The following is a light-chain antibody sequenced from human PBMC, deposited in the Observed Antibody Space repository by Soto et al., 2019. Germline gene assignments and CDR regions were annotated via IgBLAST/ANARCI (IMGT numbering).Light chain of an antibody. CDR1: QSVSKW. CDR3: HQYKTYNT. V-gene: IGKV1-5*01. J-gene: IGKJ2*01. Sequence: DIQMTQSPSTLSASVGDRVTITCRASQSVSKWLAWYQQKPGKAPNLLIYDVSRLETGVPSRFSGSGSLTEFTLTISGLQPDDFATYYCHQYKTYNTFGPGTKLEIK. CDR2: DVS.